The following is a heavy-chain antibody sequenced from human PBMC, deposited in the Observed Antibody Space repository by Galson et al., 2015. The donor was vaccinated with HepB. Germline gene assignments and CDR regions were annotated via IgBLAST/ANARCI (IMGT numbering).Heavy chain of an antibody. CDR2: IIPIFGTT. V-gene: IGHV1-69*13. Sequence: SVKVSCKASGDTFSSYAISWVRQAPGQGLEWMGGIIPIFGTTNYAQKFQGRVTITADESTSTAYMELSSLRFEDTAIYYCARDKERNNYGRHINWFDPWGQGTLVTVSS. CDR3: ARDKERNNYGRHINWFDP. J-gene: IGHJ5*02. CDR1: GDTFSSYA. D-gene: IGHD5-18*01.